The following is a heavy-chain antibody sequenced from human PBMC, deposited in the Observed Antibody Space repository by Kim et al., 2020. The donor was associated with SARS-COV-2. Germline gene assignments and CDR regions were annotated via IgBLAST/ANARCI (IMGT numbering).Heavy chain of an antibody. V-gene: IGHV3-23*01. CDR2: ISGSDDST. D-gene: IGHD2-2*01. CDR1: GFTFSSYA. Sequence: GGSLRLSCAASGFTFSSYAMSWVRQAPGKGLEWVSAISGSDDSTYYADSVKGRFTISRDDSKNTLYLQMNSLRAEDTAVYYCAKYPLYQLLSRDPDPGLDYWGQGTLVTVSS. CDR3: AKYPLYQLLSRDPDPGLDY. J-gene: IGHJ4*02.